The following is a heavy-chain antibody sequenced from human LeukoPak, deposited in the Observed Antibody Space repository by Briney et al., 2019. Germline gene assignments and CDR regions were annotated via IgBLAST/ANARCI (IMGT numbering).Heavy chain of an antibody. CDR1: GGSITNYY. J-gene: IGHJ5*02. D-gene: IGHD3-10*01. V-gene: IGHV4-59*01. CDR3: ARSRSGSYGWFDP. Sequence: PSETLSLTCTVSGGSITNYYWTWIRQPPGKGLEWIGFIYYSGGTSYNPSLKSRVSISVDTSKNQFSLKLNSVTAADTALCYCARSRSGSYGWFDPWGQGTLVSVSS. CDR2: IYYSGGT.